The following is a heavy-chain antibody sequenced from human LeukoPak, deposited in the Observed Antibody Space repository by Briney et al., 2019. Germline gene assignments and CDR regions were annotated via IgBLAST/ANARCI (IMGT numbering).Heavy chain of an antibody. Sequence: SETLSLTCTVSGGSISSSSYYWGWIRQPPGKGLEWIGSIYHSGSTYYNPSLKSRVTISVDTSKNQFSLKLSSVTAADTAVYYCARVRSDSSGWRADYWGQGTLVTVSS. CDR3: ARVRSDSSGWRADY. CDR1: GGSISSSSYY. V-gene: IGHV4-39*07. D-gene: IGHD6-19*01. J-gene: IGHJ4*02. CDR2: IYHSGST.